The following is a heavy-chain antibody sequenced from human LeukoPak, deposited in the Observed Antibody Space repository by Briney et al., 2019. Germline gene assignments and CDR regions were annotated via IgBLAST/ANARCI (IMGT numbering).Heavy chain of an antibody. V-gene: IGHV3-33*01. Sequence: PGGSLRLSCAASGFTFSSYGMHWVRQAPGKGLEWVAVIWYDGSNKYYADSVKGRFTISRDNSKNTLYLQMNSLRAEDTAVYYCARGGPWSYSSGGSCYSQFDYWGQGTLVTVSS. CDR1: GFTFSSYG. CDR2: IWYDGSNK. D-gene: IGHD2-15*01. CDR3: ARGGPWSYSSGGSCYSQFDY. J-gene: IGHJ4*02.